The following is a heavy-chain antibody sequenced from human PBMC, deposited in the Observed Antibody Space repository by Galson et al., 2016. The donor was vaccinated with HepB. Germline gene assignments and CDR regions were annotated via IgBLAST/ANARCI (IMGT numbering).Heavy chain of an antibody. CDR1: GFTFEDYA. CDR2: ISWNNKSL. V-gene: IGHV3-9*01. D-gene: IGHD3-3*01. CDR3: ARGNFRFLEWLSVDC. Sequence: SLRLSCAVSGFTFEDYAMHWVRQTPGKGLEWVSTISWNNKSLAYADFVKGRFAISRDNAKNSLYLQMNSLRVGYTATYYCARGNFRFLEWLSVDCWGQGTLVTVSS. J-gene: IGHJ4*02.